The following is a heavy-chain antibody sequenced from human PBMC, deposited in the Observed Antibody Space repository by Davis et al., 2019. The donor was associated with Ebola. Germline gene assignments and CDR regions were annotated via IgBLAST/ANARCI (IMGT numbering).Heavy chain of an antibody. V-gene: IGHV5-10-1*01. CDR3: ARQGGSGWYLDY. D-gene: IGHD6-19*01. J-gene: IGHJ4*02. Sequence: GESLKISCKGSGYIFTNYWISWVRQMPGKGLEWMGRIDPSDSYTNYSPSFQGHVTISADKSINTAYLQWSSLKASDTAMYYCARQGGSGWYLDYWGQGTLVTVSS. CDR2: IDPSDSYT. CDR1: GYIFTNYW.